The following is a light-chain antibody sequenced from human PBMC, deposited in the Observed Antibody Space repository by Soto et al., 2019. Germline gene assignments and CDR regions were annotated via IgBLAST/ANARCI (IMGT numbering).Light chain of an antibody. CDR2: EVI. V-gene: IGLV2-14*01. CDR3: SSYTGTGTLVV. Sequence: QSALTQPASVSGSLGQSITISCSGTSSDVAAYNYVSWYQQRPGKAPQLMIYEVINRPSGVSNRFSGSRSGNTAPLTISGPQAEDEADYYCSSYTGTGTLVVFGTGTKLTVL. J-gene: IGLJ1*01. CDR1: SSDVAAYNY.